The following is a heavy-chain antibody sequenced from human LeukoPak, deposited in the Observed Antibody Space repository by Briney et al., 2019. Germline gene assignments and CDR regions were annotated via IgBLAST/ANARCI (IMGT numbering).Heavy chain of an antibody. CDR2: ISYDGSNK. CDR3: ARSLDGGIAAAVDY. D-gene: IGHD6-13*01. CDR1: GFTFSSYA. V-gene: IGHV3-30-3*01. J-gene: IGHJ4*02. Sequence: GRSLRLSCAASGFTFSSYAMHWVRQAPGKGLEWVAVISYDGSNKYYADSVKGRFTISRDNSKNTLYLQMNSLRAEDTAVYYCARSLDGGIAAAVDYWGQGTLVTVSS.